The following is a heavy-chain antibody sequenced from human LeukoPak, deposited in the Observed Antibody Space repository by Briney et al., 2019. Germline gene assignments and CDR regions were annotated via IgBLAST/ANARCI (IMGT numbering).Heavy chain of an antibody. CDR3: ARGGGYCSSTSCPTTNWFDP. D-gene: IGHD2-2*01. CDR1: GGSFSTYY. Sequence: SETLSLTCAVYGGSFSTYYWSWIRQPPGKGLEWIGEINHSGSTNYNPSLKSRVTISVDTSKNQFSLKLSPVTAADTAVYYCARGGGYCSSTSCPTTNWFDPWGQGTLVTVSS. J-gene: IGHJ5*02. V-gene: IGHV4-34*01. CDR2: INHSGST.